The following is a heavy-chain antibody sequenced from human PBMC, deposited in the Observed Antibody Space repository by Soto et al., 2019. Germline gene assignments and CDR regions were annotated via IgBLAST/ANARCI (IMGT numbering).Heavy chain of an antibody. CDR3: ARDLGFWSGYVDFDY. Sequence: ASVKVSCKASRYTFTSYGISWVRQAPGQGLEWMGWISAYNGNTNYAQKLQGRVTMTTDTSTSTAYMELRSLRSDDTAVYYCARDLGFWSGYVDFDYWGQGTLVTVSS. D-gene: IGHD3-3*01. CDR2: ISAYNGNT. V-gene: IGHV1-18*01. CDR1: RYTFTSYG. J-gene: IGHJ4*02.